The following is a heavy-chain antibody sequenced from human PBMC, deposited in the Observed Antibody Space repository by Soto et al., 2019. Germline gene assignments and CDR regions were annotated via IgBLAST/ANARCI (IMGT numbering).Heavy chain of an antibody. CDR1: GYTFTGYY. Sequence: GASVKVSCKASGYTFTGYYMHWVRQAPGQGLEWMGWINPNSGGTNYAQKFQGRVTMTRDTSISTAYMELSRLRSDDTAVYYCARDRPIVGATPVYYYYGMDVWGQGTTVTVSS. V-gene: IGHV1-2*02. CDR3: ARDRPIVGATPVYYYYGMDV. D-gene: IGHD1-26*01. CDR2: INPNSGGT. J-gene: IGHJ6*02.